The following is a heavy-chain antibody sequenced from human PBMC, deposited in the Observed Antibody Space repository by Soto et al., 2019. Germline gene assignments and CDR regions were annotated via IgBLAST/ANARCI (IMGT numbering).Heavy chain of an antibody. CDR2: IKQDGSEK. Sequence: GSLRLSCAASGFTFSSYWMSWVRQAPGKGLEWVANIKQDGSEKYYVDSVKGRFTISSDNAKNSLYLQMNSLRAEDTAVYYCARTPVSRRYCSSTSCYFRWDYWGQRTLVTVSS. V-gene: IGHV3-7*01. CDR1: GFTFSSYW. D-gene: IGHD2-2*01. J-gene: IGHJ4*02. CDR3: ARTPVSRRYCSSTSCYFRWDY.